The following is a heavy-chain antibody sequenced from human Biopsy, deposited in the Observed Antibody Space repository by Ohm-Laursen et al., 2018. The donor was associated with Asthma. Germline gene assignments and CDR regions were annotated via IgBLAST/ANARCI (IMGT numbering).Heavy chain of an antibody. CDR2: VTHSGSA. J-gene: IGHJ4*02. D-gene: IGHD4-23*01. Sequence: GTLSLTCTVYGGSLSGYYWTWIRQTPGRGLEWIGEVTHSGSANYNPSLKRRVTILLDSSKNQFSLKVRSLTAADTAVYYCARAAYYGGNGFDYWGQGTLVTVSS. CDR3: ARAAYYGGNGFDY. CDR1: GGSLSGYY. V-gene: IGHV4-34*01.